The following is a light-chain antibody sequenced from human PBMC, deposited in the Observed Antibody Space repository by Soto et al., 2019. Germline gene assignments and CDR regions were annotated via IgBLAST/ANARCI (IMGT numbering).Light chain of an antibody. CDR1: SSDVGGYNY. V-gene: IGLV2-11*01. CDR2: DVS. Sequence: QSALTQPRSVSGSPGQSVTISCTGTSSDVGGYNYVSWYQQHPGKAPKRMIYDVSKRPSGVPDRFSGSKSGNTASLTISGLQAEDEADYYCCSYAGSYTDVFGTGTKLTVL. J-gene: IGLJ1*01. CDR3: CSYAGSYTDV.